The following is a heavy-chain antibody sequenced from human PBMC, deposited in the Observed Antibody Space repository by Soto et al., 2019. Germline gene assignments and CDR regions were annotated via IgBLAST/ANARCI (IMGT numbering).Heavy chain of an antibody. D-gene: IGHD5-12*01. CDR1: GDIFDNYA. Sequence: SVKVSCKASGDIFDNYAISWVRQAPGQGLEWLGGISPVIGTTHYAQRFQGRLTITADRSTMTTYMELSGLKSEDTAIYFCARDYSGYDPALNRFDPWGQGTLVTVS. J-gene: IGHJ5*02. CDR3: ARDYSGYDPALNRFDP. V-gene: IGHV1-69*06. CDR2: ISPVIGTT.